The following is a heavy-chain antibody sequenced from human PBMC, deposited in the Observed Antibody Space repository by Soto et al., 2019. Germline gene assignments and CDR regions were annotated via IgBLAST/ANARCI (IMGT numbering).Heavy chain of an antibody. CDR1: GYTFRSYD. J-gene: IGHJ4*02. Sequence: QVQLVQSGAEVKKPGASVKVSCTGSGYTFRSYDIHWVRQATGQGLEWMGWVNPNTGNTGYAQKVQGRVTMTRDMSKSSAYMEVNSMTSEDTAIYYCARAYGAGSLDCWGQGTLVSVSS. CDR2: VNPNTGNT. CDR3: ARAYGAGSLDC. V-gene: IGHV1-8*01. D-gene: IGHD3-10*01.